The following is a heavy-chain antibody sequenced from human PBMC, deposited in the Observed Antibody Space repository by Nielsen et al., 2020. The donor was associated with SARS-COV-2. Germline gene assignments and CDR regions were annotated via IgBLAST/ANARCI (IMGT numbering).Heavy chain of an antibody. CDR2: ISWNSGSI. V-gene: IGHV3-9*01. J-gene: IGHJ6*02. D-gene: IGHD1-26*01. CDR3: AKNLVGATTGYYGMDV. Sequence: GGSLRLSCAASGFTFDDYAMHWVRQAPGKGLEWVSGISWNSGSIGYADSVKGRFTTSRDNAKNSLYLQMNSLRAEDTALYYCAKNLVGATTGYYGMDVWGQGTTVTVSS. CDR1: GFTFDDYA.